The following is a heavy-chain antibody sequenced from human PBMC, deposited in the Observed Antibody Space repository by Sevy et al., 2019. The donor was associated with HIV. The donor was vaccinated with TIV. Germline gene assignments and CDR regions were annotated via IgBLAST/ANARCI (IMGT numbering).Heavy chain of an antibody. CDR1: GFTFSNYW. D-gene: IGHD1-26*01. J-gene: IGHJ4*02. Sequence: GGSLRLSCAASGFTFSNYWMSWVRQAPGKGLECVANINQDGSEKYYLDSVKGRFIVSRDNAKNSLYLQMNSLRAEDSAVYYCAREQLSGAKPGYFDSWGQGTLVTVSS. CDR3: AREQLSGAKPGYFDS. V-gene: IGHV3-7*01. CDR2: INQDGSEK.